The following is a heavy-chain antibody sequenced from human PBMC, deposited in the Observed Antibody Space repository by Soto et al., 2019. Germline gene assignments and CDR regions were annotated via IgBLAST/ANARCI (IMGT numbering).Heavy chain of an antibody. CDR2: IHHNGNT. V-gene: IGHV4-61*03. CDR1: GGSISRGGYS. D-gene: IGHD2-2*03. CDR3: AREGNLGRWIQPLDS. J-gene: IGHJ4*02. Sequence: SETLSLTCAVSGGSISRGGYSWSWIRQPPGKGLEWIGYIHHNGNTKYNPSLKSRVTMSVDTSKNHFSLKLISVTTADTAVYFCAREGNLGRWIQPLDSWGQGTLVTVSS.